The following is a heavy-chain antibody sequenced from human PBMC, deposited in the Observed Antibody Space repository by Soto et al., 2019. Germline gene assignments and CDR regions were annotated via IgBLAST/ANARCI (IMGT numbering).Heavy chain of an antibody. Sequence: QVQLVQSGAEVKKPGSSVKVSSKASGGTFSSYAISWVRQAPGQGLEWMGGISPIFGTANYAQKFQGRVTITADESTSTAYMELSSLRSEDTAVYYCAREHGQVGATVYYYGMDVWGQGTTVTVSS. J-gene: IGHJ6*02. CDR2: ISPIFGTA. D-gene: IGHD1-26*01. CDR1: GGTFSSYA. CDR3: AREHGQVGATVYYYGMDV. V-gene: IGHV1-69*12.